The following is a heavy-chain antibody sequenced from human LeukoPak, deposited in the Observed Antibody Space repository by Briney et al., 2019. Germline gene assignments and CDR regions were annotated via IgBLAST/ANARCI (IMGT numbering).Heavy chain of an antibody. CDR2: ISYDGSNK. J-gene: IGHJ6*04. CDR3: AKAEAAAASRCYGMDV. Sequence: GGSLRLSCAASGFTFSSYGMHWVRQAPGKGLEWVAVISYDGSNKYYADSVKGRFTISRDNSKNTLYLQMNSLRAEDTAVYYCAKAEAAAASRCYGMDVWGKGTTVTVSS. V-gene: IGHV3-30*18. D-gene: IGHD6-13*01. CDR1: GFTFSSYG.